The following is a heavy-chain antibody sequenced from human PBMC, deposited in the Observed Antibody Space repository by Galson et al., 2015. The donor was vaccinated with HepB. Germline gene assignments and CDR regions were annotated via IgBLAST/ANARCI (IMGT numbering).Heavy chain of an antibody. CDR2: IHSGGST. CDR3: ARELRKGQDTTVGALDI. CDR1: GFTFSSYG. Sequence: SLRLSCAASGFTFSSYGMHWVRQAPGKGLEWVAVIHSGGSTYYADSVRGRFIISRDNSKNTLYLQMNSLRVEDTAVYYCARELRKGQDTTVGALDIWGRGTTVTVSS. V-gene: IGHV3-66*01. D-gene: IGHD4-23*01. J-gene: IGHJ3*02.